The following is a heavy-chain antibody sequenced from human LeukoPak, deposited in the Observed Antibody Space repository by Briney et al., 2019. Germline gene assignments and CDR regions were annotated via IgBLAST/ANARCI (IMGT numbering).Heavy chain of an antibody. V-gene: IGHV3-30*02. CDR3: AKDCAPLMVATRGYFDY. D-gene: IGHD5-12*01. CDR1: GFTSSSYG. Sequence: GGSLRLSCAASGFTSSSYGMHWVRQAPGKGLEWVAFIRYDGSNKYYADSVKGRFTISRDNSKNTLYLQMNSLRAEDTAVYYFAKDCAPLMVATRGYFDYGGKGPLVTVSS. CDR2: IRYDGSNK. J-gene: IGHJ4*02.